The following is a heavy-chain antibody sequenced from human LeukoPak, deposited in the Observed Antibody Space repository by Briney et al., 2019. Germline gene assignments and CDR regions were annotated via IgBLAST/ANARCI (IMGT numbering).Heavy chain of an antibody. CDR2: ISSSSSTI. J-gene: IGHJ6*03. V-gene: IGHV3-48*04. Sequence: GGSLRLSCAASGFTFSSYSMNWVRQAPGKGLERVSYISSSSSTIYYADSVKGRFTISRDNAKNSLYLQMDSLRVEDTAEYYCARDPYSGNYGAYYYYYMDVWGKGTTVTVSS. CDR1: GFTFSSYS. CDR3: ARDPYSGNYGAYYYYYMDV. D-gene: IGHD1-26*01.